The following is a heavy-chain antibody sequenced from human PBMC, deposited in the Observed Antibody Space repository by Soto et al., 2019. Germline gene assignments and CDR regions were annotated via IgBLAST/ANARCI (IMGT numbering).Heavy chain of an antibody. CDR2: IIPIFGTA. D-gene: IGHD2-15*01. J-gene: IGHJ4*02. Sequence: SVKVSCNASGGTFSSYAISLVRQAPGQGLEWMGGIIPIFGTANYAQKFQGRVTITADESTSTAYMELSSLRSEETAVYYCARESRYCSGGSCYFLPGIDYWGQGTLVTVSS. CDR3: ARESRYCSGGSCYFLPGIDY. CDR1: GGTFSSYA. V-gene: IGHV1-69*13.